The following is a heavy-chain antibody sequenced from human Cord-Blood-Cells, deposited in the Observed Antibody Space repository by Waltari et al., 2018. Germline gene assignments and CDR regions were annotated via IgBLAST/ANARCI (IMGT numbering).Heavy chain of an antibody. CDR1: GFTFSSYS. D-gene: IGHD2-2*01. CDR3: ARKYCSSTSCYDAFDI. J-gene: IGHJ3*02. V-gene: IGHV3-48*01. Sequence: EVQLVESGGGLVQPGGSLRLSCAASGFTFSSYSMNWVRPDPGKGLEWVSYISSSSSTIYYADSVKGRFTISRDNAKNSLYLQMNSLRAEDTAVYYCARKYCSSTSCYDAFDIWGQGTMVTVSS. CDR2: ISSSSSTI.